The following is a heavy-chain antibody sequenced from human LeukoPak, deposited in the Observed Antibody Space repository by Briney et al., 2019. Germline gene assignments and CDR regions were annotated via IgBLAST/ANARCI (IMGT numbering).Heavy chain of an antibody. V-gene: IGHV3-66*01. D-gene: IGHD2-21*01. CDR1: GFTVSSNY. J-gene: IGHJ4*02. CDR3: AKDPQYCGGDCFDY. Sequence: GGSLRLSCAASGFTVSSNYMSWVRQAPGKGLEWVSVIYSGGSTYYADSVKGRFTISRDNSKNTLYLQMNSLRAEDTAVYYCAKDPQYCGGDCFDYWGQGTLVTVSS. CDR2: IYSGGST.